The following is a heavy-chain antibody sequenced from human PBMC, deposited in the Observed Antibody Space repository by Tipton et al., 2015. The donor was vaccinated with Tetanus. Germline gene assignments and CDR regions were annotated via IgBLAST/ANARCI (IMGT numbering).Heavy chain of an antibody. D-gene: IGHD3-3*01. CDR2: ILYGKST. CDR1: GGSVSSGSYY. J-gene: IGHJ4*02. V-gene: IGHV4-61*01. CDR3: ARSHDYWSCYFDF. Sequence: LRLSCTVSGGSVSSGSYYWSWVRQAPGKGLEYIGYILYGKSTHYNPSLKSRLSMSADPAKNQFSLRLTSVTAADTAVYYCARSHDYWSCYFDFWGEGTLVTVSP.